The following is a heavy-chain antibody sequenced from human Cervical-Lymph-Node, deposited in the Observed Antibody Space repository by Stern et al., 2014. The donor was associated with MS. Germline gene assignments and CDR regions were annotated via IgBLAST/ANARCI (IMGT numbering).Heavy chain of an antibody. J-gene: IGHJ3*01. Sequence: EDQLVESGGGLVKPGGSLRLSCAASGFTFSSCSMIWVRQAPGKGLEWVSSISNSSTYIYHANSVKGRFPHPRDNPKNAMYLQMNSLGAGDTGVYYCAKDCKLRNAHAFDFGGQGKMGIVPS. D-gene: IGHD3-3*01. CDR3: AKDCKLRNAHAFDF. V-gene: IGHV3-21*01. CDR2: ISNSSTYI. CDR1: GFTFSSCS.